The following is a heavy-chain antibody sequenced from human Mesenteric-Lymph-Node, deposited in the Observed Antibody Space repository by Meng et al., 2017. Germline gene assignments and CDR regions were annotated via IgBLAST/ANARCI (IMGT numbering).Heavy chain of an antibody. CDR3: ARDRTSIAARPRSHDY. D-gene: IGHD6-6*01. CDR1: GFTFSSYG. V-gene: IGHV3-33*01. CDR2: IWYDGSNK. J-gene: IGHJ4*02. Sequence: GESLKISCAASGFTFSSYGMHWVRQAPGKGLEWVAVIWYDGSNKYYADSVKGRFTISRDNSKNTLYLQMNSLRAEDTAVYYCARDRTSIAARPRSHDYWGQGTLVTVSS.